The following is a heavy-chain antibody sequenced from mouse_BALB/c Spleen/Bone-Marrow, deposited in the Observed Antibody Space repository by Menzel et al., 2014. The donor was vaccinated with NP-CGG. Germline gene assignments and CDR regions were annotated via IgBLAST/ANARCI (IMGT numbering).Heavy chain of an antibody. CDR2: IRSKINKYAT. V-gene: IGHV10-3*03. CDR3: VRENCYPYAMDY. D-gene: IGHD2-12*01. Sequence: EVKLVESGGGMVQPKGSLKLSCAASGFTLNTYAMHWVCQAPGKGLEWVARIRSKINKYATYYADSVKDRFTISRDDSQNMLYLQMNNLKTEDTGMYYCVRENCYPYAMDYWGQGTSVTVSS. CDR1: GFTLNTYA. J-gene: IGHJ4*01.